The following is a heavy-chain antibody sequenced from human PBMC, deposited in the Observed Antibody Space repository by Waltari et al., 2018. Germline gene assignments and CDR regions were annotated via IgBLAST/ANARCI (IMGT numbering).Heavy chain of an antibody. V-gene: IGHV1-69-2*01. D-gene: IGHD3-16*01. Sequence: EVQLVQSGAEVKKPGATVKISCKVSGYTFTDYYMHWVQQAPGKGLEWMGLVDPEDGKKIYAEKFRGRVTKPGDTLTDTAYMGLGSLGSEDTAVYYCETVGGGLGFDYWGQGTLVTVSS. CDR1: GYTFTDYY. J-gene: IGHJ4*02. CDR3: ETVGGGLGFDY. CDR2: VDPEDGKK.